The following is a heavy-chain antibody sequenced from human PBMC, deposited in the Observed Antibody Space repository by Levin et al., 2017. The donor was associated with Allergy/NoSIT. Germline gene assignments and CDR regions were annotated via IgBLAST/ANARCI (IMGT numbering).Heavy chain of an antibody. CDR2: IYHSGST. V-gene: IGHV4-30-2*01. Sequence: PSETLSLTCAVSGGSISSGGYSWSWIRQPPGKGLEWIGYIYHSGSTYYNPSLKSRVTISVDRSKNQFSLKLSSVTAAEKAVYYCAGSVVVTAMVAFDIWGQGTMVTVSS. CDR3: AGSVVVTAMVAFDI. J-gene: IGHJ3*02. D-gene: IGHD2-21*02. CDR1: GGSISSGGYS.